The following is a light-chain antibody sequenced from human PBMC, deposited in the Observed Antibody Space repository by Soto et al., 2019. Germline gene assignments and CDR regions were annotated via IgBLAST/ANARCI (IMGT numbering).Light chain of an antibody. J-gene: IGKJ1*01. CDR2: AAS. V-gene: IGKV1-39*01. Sequence: DIPVTQSPSSLSASVGDRVTITCRVRQSISNYLNWFQQKPMKAPKLLIYAASSLQGGVSSRFSGSGSGTDFTLTITTLQPEDFATYYGQQAYSAPWTFGQGTKVEIK. CDR3: QQAYSAPWT. CDR1: QSISNY.